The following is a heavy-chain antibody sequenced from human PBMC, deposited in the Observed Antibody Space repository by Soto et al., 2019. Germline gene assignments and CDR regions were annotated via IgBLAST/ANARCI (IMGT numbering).Heavy chain of an antibody. J-gene: IGHJ4*02. D-gene: IGHD3-22*01. Sequence: ASVNVSCKFSGYTRTELSIHWVRQAPGKGLEWMGCFDPEDGETIDAQKFQGRVTMTEDTSTDTAYMELSSLRSEDTAVYYCATIVSMYYYDSSGYCYYFDYWGQGTLVTVSS. CDR2: FDPEDGET. CDR1: GYTRTELS. V-gene: IGHV1-24*01. CDR3: ATIVSMYYYDSSGYCYYFDY.